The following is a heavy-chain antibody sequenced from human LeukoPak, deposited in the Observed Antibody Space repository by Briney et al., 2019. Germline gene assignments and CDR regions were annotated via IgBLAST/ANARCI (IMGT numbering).Heavy chain of an antibody. CDR2: IYYSGST. D-gene: IGHD6-13*01. J-gene: IGHJ4*02. Sequence: SETLSLTCTVSGGSTSSGDYYWSWIRQPPGKGLEWIGYIYYSGSTYYNPSLKSRVTISVDTSKNQFSLKLSSVTAADTAVYYCASRPRIAAAGYYFDYWGQGTLVTVSS. CDR3: ASRPRIAAAGYYFDY. CDR1: GGSTSSGDYY. V-gene: IGHV4-30-4*01.